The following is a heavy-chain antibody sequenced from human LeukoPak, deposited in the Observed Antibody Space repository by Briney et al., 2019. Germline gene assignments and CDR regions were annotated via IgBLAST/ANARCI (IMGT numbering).Heavy chain of an antibody. V-gene: IGHV3-53*01. Sequence: GGSLRLSCAASGFTVSSNYMSWVRQAPGKGLEWVSVIYSGGTTYYADPVKGRFTISRDNAKNSLYLQMNSLRAEDTAVYYCARLGPQDWFDPWGQGTLVTVSS. CDR3: ARLGPQDWFDP. J-gene: IGHJ5*02. CDR2: IYSGGTT. CDR1: GFTVSSNY.